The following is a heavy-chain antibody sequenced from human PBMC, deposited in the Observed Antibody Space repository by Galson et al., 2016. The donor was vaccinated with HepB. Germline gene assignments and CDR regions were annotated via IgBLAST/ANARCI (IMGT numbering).Heavy chain of an antibody. J-gene: IGHJ4*02. CDR2: VCGNGGTI. CDR3: AKEMRWLKLGLDH. D-gene: IGHD5-24*01. Sequence: SLRLSCAASGFTFTDHAMSWVRLVPGKGLEWVAVVCGNGGTIYYSDSVKGRFTISRDNSKNTLYLQMNSLRAEDTATCYCAKEMRWLKLGLDHWGQGTRVTVSS. CDR1: GFTFTDHA. V-gene: IGHV3-23*01.